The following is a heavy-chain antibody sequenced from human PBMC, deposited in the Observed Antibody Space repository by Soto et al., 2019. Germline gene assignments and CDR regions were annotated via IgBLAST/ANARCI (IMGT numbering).Heavy chain of an antibody. Sequence: PGGPLRLSCAASGFTISRYCMSWVRQAPGKGLQWVANIKQDGSEKYYVDSVKGRFTISRDNAKNSLYLQMNSLRAEDTAVYYCAREDIVVVPAAINSLYYYMDVWGKGTTVTVSS. V-gene: IGHV3-7*01. CDR1: GFTISRYC. J-gene: IGHJ6*03. CDR3: AREDIVVVPAAINSLYYYMDV. D-gene: IGHD2-2*01. CDR2: IKQDGSEK.